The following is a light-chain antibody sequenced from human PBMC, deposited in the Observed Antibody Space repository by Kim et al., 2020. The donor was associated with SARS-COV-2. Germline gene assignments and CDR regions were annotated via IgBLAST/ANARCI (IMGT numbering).Light chain of an antibody. J-gene: IGKJ1*01. CDR1: QGISSY. Sequence: ASVGDRVTITCRASQGISSYLAGYQQKPGKAPKLLIYAASALQSGVPSRFSGSGSGTEFTLTSSSLQPEDFATYYCQQLNSYPRTFGQGTKVDIK. V-gene: IGKV1-9*01. CDR2: AAS. CDR3: QQLNSYPRT.